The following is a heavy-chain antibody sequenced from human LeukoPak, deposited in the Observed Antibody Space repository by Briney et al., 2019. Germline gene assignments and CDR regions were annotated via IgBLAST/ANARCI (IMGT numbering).Heavy chain of an antibody. D-gene: IGHD6-13*01. V-gene: IGHV1-2*02. CDR2: INPNSGGT. CDR1: GYTFTGYY. J-gene: IGHJ4*02. CDR3: ARGAGSSWYLSYFDY. Sequence: GASVKVSCKASGYTFTGYYMHWVRQAPGQGLEWMGWINPNSGGTNFAQKFQGRVTTTRDTSISTAYMELSRLRSDDTAVYYCARGAGSSWYLSYFDYWGQGTLVTVSS.